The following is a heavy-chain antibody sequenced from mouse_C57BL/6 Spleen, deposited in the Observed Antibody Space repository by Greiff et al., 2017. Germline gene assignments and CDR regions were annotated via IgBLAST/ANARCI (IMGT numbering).Heavy chain of an antibody. CDR3: TQPYYDYLYARDY. J-gene: IGHJ4*01. CDR2: IRLKSDNYAT. D-gene: IGHD2-4*01. CDR1: GFTFSNYW. V-gene: IGHV6-3*01. Sequence: DVHLVESGGGLVQPGGSMKLSCVASGFTFSNYWMNWVRQSPEKGLEWVAQIRLKSDNYATHYAESVKGRFTISRDDSKSSVYLQMNNLRAEDTGIYYCTQPYYDYLYARDYWGQGTSGTVSS.